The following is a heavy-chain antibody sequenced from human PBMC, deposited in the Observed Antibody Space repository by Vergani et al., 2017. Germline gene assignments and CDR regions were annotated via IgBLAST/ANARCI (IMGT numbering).Heavy chain of an antibody. CDR1: GYTFTSYG. Sequence: QVQLVQSGAEVKKPGASVKVSCKASGYTFTSYGISWVRQAPGQGLEWMGRIIPILGIANYAQKFQGRVTITADKSTSTAYMELSSLRSEDTAVYYCARESPPNYDFWSGYINWFDPWGQGTLVTVSS. CDR2: IIPILGIA. J-gene: IGHJ5*02. D-gene: IGHD3-3*01. V-gene: IGHV1-69*04. CDR3: ARESPPNYDFWSGYINWFDP.